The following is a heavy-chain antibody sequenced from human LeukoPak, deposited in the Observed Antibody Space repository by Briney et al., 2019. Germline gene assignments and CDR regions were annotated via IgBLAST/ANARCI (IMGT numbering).Heavy chain of an antibody. Sequence: GEPLKIFCKGSGYSFISYWIGWGRQMPGKGLEWMGIIYPGDSDTRYSPSFQGQVTISADKSISTAYLQWSSLKASDTAMYYCARRYGPYNWFDPWGQGTLVTVSS. CDR2: IYPGDSDT. D-gene: IGHD4-17*01. CDR3: ARRYGPYNWFDP. V-gene: IGHV5-51*01. J-gene: IGHJ5*02. CDR1: GYSFISYW.